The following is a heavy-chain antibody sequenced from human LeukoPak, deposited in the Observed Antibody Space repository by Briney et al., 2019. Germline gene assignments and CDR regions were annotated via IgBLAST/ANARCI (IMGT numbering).Heavy chain of an antibody. J-gene: IGHJ5*02. Sequence: GGSLRLSCAASGSTFSSYAMSWVRQAPGKGLEWVSAISGSGGSTYYADSVKGRFTISRDNSKNTLYLQMNSLRAEDTAVYYCAKDHPVLVRGVILLGWFDPWGQGTLVTVSS. D-gene: IGHD3-10*01. V-gene: IGHV3-23*01. CDR2: ISGSGGST. CDR1: GSTFSSYA. CDR3: AKDHPVLVRGVILLGWFDP.